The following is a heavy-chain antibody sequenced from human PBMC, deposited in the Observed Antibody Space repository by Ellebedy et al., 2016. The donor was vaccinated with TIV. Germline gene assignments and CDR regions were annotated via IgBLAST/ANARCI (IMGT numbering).Heavy chain of an antibody. V-gene: IGHV4-39*01. D-gene: IGHD1-14*01. J-gene: IGHJ6*03. CDR1: GDSTSSSSDY. CDR3: ATFNQYYTYLGV. Sequence: SETLSLXCTVSGDSTSSSSDYWVWIRQPPGKGPEWIGTISNRDRTDYNPSLKSRVFILVDASKNQFFLKLTSVTAADTAVYYCATFNQYYTYLGVWGKGTTVIVSS. CDR2: ISNRDRT.